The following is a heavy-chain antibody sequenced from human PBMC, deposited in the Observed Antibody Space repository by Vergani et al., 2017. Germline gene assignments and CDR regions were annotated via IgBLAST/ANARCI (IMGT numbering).Heavy chain of an antibody. CDR1: GYTLTELS. V-gene: IGHV1-24*01. CDR3: ATHLIAVPGRLDY. Sequence: QVQLVQSGAEVKKPGASVKVSCKVSGYTLTELSMHWVRQAPGKGLEWMGGLDPEEGETIYAQKFQGRVTMTEDTSTDTADMELSSRRSEDTAVYYCATHLIAVPGRLDYWGQGTLVTVSS. D-gene: IGHD6-13*01. J-gene: IGHJ4*02. CDR2: LDPEEGET.